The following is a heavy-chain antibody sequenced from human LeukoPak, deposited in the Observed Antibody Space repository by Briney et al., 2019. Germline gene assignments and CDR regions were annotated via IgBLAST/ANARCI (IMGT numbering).Heavy chain of an antibody. V-gene: IGHV4-4*07. J-gene: IGHJ6*02. Sequence: SETLSLTCTVSGGSISSYYWSWIRQPAGKGLEWIGRIYTSGSTNYNPSLKSRVTMSVDTSKNQFSLKLSSVTAADTAVYYCARELIFFDSGEYYYYGMDVWGQGTTVTVSS. CDR3: ARELIFFDSGEYYYYGMDV. CDR2: IYTSGST. CDR1: GGSISSYY. D-gene: IGHD3-9*01.